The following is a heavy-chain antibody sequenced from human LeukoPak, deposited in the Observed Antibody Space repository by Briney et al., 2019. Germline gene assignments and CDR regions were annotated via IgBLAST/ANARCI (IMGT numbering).Heavy chain of an antibody. J-gene: IGHJ4*02. D-gene: IGHD3-22*01. CDR2: ISYDGNNK. Sequence: PGGSLRLSCAASGFIFSSYAMNWVRQAPGKGLEWVAVISYDGNNKYYVDSVKGRFTISRDNYNNTLYLQMNSLRAEDTAVYYCARGGFYYDGSGYPFDYWGQGTLVTVSS. CDR1: GFIFSSYA. CDR3: ARGGFYYDGSGYPFDY. V-gene: IGHV3-30-3*01.